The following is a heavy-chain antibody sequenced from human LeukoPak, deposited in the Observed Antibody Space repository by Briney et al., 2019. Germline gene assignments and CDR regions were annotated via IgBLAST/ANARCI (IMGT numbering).Heavy chain of an antibody. CDR2: INPSGGST. Sequence: ASVKVSCKASGYTFTSYDINWVRQATGQGLEWMGIINPSGGSTSYAQKFQGRVTMTRDTSTSTVYMELSSLRSEDTAVYYCARVGRYYGSGSYSPFDYWGQGTLVTVSS. J-gene: IGHJ4*02. D-gene: IGHD3-10*01. V-gene: IGHV1-46*01. CDR3: ARVGRYYGSGSYSPFDY. CDR1: GYTFTSYD.